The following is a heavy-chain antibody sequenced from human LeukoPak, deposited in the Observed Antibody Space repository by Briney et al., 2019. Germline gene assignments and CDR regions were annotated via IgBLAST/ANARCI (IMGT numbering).Heavy chain of an antibody. J-gene: IGHJ3*02. CDR3: ARDLRDFWSGYPHDAFDI. CDR1: GFTFSSYA. Sequence: PGRSLRLSCAASGFTFSSYAMHWVRQAPGKGLEWVAVVSYDGSNKYYADSVKGRFTISRDNAKNSLYLQMNSLRAEDTAVYYCARDLRDFWSGYPHDAFDIWGQGTMVTVSS. V-gene: IGHV3-30-3*01. CDR2: VSYDGSNK. D-gene: IGHD3-3*01.